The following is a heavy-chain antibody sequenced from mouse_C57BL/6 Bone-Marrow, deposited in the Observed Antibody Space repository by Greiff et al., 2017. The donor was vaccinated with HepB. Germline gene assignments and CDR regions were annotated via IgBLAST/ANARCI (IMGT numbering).Heavy chain of an antibody. J-gene: IGHJ3*01. V-gene: IGHV14-4*01. CDR1: GFNIKDDY. CDR3: TTRSDYDAY. Sequence: VQLQHSGAELVRPGASVKLSCTASGFNIKDDYMHWVKQRPEQGLEWIGWIDPENGDTEYASKFQGKATITADTSSNTAYLQLSSLTSEDTAVYYCTTRSDYDAYWGQGTLVTVSA. CDR2: IDPENGDT. D-gene: IGHD2-4*01.